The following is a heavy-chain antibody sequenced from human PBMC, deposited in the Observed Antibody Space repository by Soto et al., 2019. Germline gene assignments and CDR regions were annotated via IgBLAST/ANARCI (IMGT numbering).Heavy chain of an antibody. Sequence: PGGSLRLSCAASGFTFSSYGMHWVRQAPGKGLEWVAVIWYDGSNKYYADSVKGRFTISRDNSKNTLYLQMNSLRAEDTAVYYCARDSRTIFGVVPYFQHWGQGTLVTVSS. V-gene: IGHV3-33*01. J-gene: IGHJ1*01. D-gene: IGHD3-3*01. CDR1: GFTFSSYG. CDR3: ARDSRTIFGVVPYFQH. CDR2: IWYDGSNK.